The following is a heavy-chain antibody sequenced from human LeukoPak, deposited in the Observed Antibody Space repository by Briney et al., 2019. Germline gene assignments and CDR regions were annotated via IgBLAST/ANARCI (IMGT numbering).Heavy chain of an antibody. CDR2: ISSSSTSV. J-gene: IGHJ4*02. D-gene: IGHD1-26*01. CDR1: GFTFTSYS. V-gene: IGHV3-21*01. CDR3: ATKTSGSYPFDY. Sequence: GGSLRLSCAASGFTFTSYSMNWVRQAPGKGLEWVSSISSSSTSVYYADSVKGRVTISRDNAKNSLYLQMNSLRAEDTAVYYCATKTSGSYPFDYWGQGTLVTVSS.